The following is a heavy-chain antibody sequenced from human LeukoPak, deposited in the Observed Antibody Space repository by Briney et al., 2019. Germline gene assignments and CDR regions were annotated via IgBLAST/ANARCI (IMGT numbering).Heavy chain of an antibody. J-gene: IGHJ4*02. Sequence: GGSLRLSCAASGFIFSSYAMSWVRQAPGKGLEWVSAISSSGGGTYYADSVKGRFTISSDNSKNTLFLQMNSLRAEDTAVYYCAKHYGSGTYYNYFDYWGQGALVSVSS. CDR2: ISSSGGGT. D-gene: IGHD3-10*01. CDR3: AKHYGSGTYYNYFDY. V-gene: IGHV3-23*01. CDR1: GFIFSSYA.